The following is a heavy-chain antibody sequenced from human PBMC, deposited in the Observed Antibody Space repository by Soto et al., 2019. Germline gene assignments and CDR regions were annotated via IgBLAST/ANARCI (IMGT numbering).Heavy chain of an antibody. Sequence: PGGSLRLSCAASGFTFSSYWMHWVRQAPGKGLVWVSRINNDGSDTIYADSVKGRFTTSRDNAKNTVFLEMNSLRADDPAVYYCAKSISGAFDNWGQGTLVTVSS. CDR3: AKSISGAFDN. CDR2: INNDGSDT. D-gene: IGHD2-21*01. CDR1: GFTFSSYW. V-gene: IGHV3-74*01. J-gene: IGHJ4*02.